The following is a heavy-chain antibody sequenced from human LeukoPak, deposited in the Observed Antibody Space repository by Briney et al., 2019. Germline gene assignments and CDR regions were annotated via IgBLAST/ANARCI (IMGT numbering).Heavy chain of an antibody. Sequence: QAGGSLRLSCAASGFTFSSYWMSWVRQAPGKGLEWVANIKQDGSEKYYVDSVKGRFTISGDNAKNSLYLQMNSLRAEDTAVYYCARSPWADFWSGYYTGGYFDYWGQGTLVTVSS. CDR2: IKQDGSEK. D-gene: IGHD3-3*01. J-gene: IGHJ4*02. CDR1: GFTFSSYW. CDR3: ARSPWADFWSGYYTGGYFDY. V-gene: IGHV3-7*01.